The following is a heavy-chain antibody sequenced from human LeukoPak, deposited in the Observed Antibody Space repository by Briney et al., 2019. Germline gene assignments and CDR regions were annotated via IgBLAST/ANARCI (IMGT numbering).Heavy chain of an antibody. CDR1: GVSFSGYY. J-gene: IGHJ3*02. V-gene: IGHV4-34*01. CDR2: INHSGST. Sequence: SETLSLTCAVYGVSFSGYYWSWIRQPPGKGLEWIGEINHSGSTNYHPSLKSRVTISVDTSKNQFSLKLSSVTAADTAVYYCARHPRSGSYYNAFDIWGQGTMVTVSS. CDR3: ARHPRSGSYYNAFDI. D-gene: IGHD1-26*01.